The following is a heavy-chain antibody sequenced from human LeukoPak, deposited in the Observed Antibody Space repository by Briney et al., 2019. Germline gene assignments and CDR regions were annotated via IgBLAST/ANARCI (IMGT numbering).Heavy chain of an antibody. V-gene: IGHV3-21*01. J-gene: IGHJ4*02. CDR3: ARGVTDDSTYYDFWSGYYYYFDY. CDR1: GFTFSSYS. D-gene: IGHD3-3*01. Sequence: GGSLRLSCAASGFTFSSYSMNWVRQAPGKGLEWVSSISSSSSYIYYADSVKGRFTISRDNAENSLYLQMNSLGAEDTAVYYCARGVTDDSTYYDFWSGYYYYFDYWGQGTLVTVSS. CDR2: ISSSSSYI.